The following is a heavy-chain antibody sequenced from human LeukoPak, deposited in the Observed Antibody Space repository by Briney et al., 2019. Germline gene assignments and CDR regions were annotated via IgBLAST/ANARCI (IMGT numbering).Heavy chain of an antibody. CDR1: GFTFSDYP. Sequence: PGGSLRLSCAASGFTFSDYPMYWVRQDPGRALVWVAVISYDASNDFYSDSVRGRFTISRDNAQNTVYLQMHSLKAEDTAVYYCARSPGFPFGQMDVWGKGTMVIVSS. J-gene: IGHJ6*04. CDR2: ISYDASND. CDR3: ARSPGFPFGQMDV. V-gene: IGHV3-30*04. D-gene: IGHD1-14*01.